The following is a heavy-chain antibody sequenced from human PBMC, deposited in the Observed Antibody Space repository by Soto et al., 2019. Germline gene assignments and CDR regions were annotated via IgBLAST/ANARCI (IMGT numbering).Heavy chain of an antibody. CDR3: AREMTTMTFYDY. D-gene: IGHD4-17*01. Sequence: SSVKVSCKASGYSFTNYAITWVRQAPGEGLDWMGWITTYNGKTNNAQKFQGRVTMSTDTSASTAYMELRSLRSDDTAVYYCAREMTTMTFYDYWGQGTLVTVSS. V-gene: IGHV1-18*04. CDR2: ITTYNGKT. CDR1: GYSFTNYA. J-gene: IGHJ4*02.